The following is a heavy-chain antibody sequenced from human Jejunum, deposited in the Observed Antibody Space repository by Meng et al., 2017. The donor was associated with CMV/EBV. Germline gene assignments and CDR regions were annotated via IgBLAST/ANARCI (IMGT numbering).Heavy chain of an antibody. D-gene: IGHD4-23*01. J-gene: IGHJ4*02. Sequence: GFTFSDYYMSWVRQAPGTGLEWVSTISGSGSSTYYADSVKGRFTISRDNSKNTLYLQLNSLRAGDTAVYYCAKRSGYGANSFFDYWGQGTLVTVSS. CDR2: ISGSGSST. CDR3: AKRSGYGANSFFDY. CDR1: GFTFSDYY. V-gene: IGHV3-23*01.